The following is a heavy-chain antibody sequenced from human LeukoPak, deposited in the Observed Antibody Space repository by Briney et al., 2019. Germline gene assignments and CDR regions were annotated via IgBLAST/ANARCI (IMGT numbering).Heavy chain of an antibody. D-gene: IGHD1-26*01. Sequence: ASVKVSCKASGSTFSSYAISWVRQAPGQGLEWMGGIIPIFGTANYAQKFQGRVTITADKSTSTAYMELSSLRSEDTAVYYCARMRGAGDYAFDIWGQGTMVTVSS. V-gene: IGHV1-69*06. CDR2: IIPIFGTA. J-gene: IGHJ3*02. CDR3: ARMRGAGDYAFDI. CDR1: GSTFSSYA.